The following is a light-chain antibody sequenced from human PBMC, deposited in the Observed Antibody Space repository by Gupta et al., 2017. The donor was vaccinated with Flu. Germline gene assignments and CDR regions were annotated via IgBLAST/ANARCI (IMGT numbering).Light chain of an antibody. Sequence: SSALTQDPAVSVALGPPVRITCQGDSLRSYYASWYQQRPGQAPVLVIYGKNIRPSGIPDRFSASSSRDTVSLTSTGAQAEDEADYYCSSRDSSGDHILFGGGTKLTVL. CDR2: GKN. J-gene: IGLJ2*01. CDR1: SLRSYY. V-gene: IGLV3-19*01. CDR3: SSRDSSGDHIL.